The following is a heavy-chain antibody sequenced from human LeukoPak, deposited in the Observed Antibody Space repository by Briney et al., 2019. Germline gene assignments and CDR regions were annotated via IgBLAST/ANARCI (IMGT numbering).Heavy chain of an antibody. V-gene: IGHV4-34*01. CDR1: GEPFNGYY. Sequence: PSETLSLTCAVYGEPFNGYYWNWIRQSPGKGLEWIGEINHSGSTNYNPSLKSRVTISVDTSKNQFSLKLSSVTAADTAVYYCARGTEYDFWRALFGLDAFDIWGQGTMVTVSS. CDR2: INHSGST. CDR3: ARGTEYDFWRALFGLDAFDI. D-gene: IGHD3-3*01. J-gene: IGHJ3*02.